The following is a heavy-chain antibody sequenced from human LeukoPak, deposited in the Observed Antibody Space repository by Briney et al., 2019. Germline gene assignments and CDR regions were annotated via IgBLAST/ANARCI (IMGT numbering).Heavy chain of an antibody. J-gene: IGHJ4*02. V-gene: IGHV3-23*01. Sequence: GGSLRLSCVASGVTLSNYAMSWARQAPGKGLEWVSAISGSGGSTYYADSVKGRFTISRDNSKNTLYLQMNSLRSEDTAVYYCARWPIAARRYFDYWGQGTLVTVSS. CDR3: ARWPIAARRYFDY. D-gene: IGHD6-6*01. CDR2: ISGSGGST. CDR1: GVTLSNYA.